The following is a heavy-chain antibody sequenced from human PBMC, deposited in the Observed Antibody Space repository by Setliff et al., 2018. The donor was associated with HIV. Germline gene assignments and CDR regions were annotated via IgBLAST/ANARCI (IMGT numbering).Heavy chain of an antibody. D-gene: IGHD1-7*01. J-gene: IGHJ4*02. CDR3: ARHGTWNSQRFHFDY. V-gene: IGHV4-4*09. Sequence: ETLSLTCTVSAVSIGGYSWSWIRRSPGKGLEWIGSIYSTDTTNHNPSLESRVTISVDKSKNQFSLKLNSVTAADTAVYYCARHGTWNSQRFHFDYWGQGTPVTVSS. CDR1: AVSIGGYS. CDR2: IYSTDTT.